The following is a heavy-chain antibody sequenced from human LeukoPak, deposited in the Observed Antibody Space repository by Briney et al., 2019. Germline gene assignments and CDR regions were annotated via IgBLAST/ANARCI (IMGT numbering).Heavy chain of an antibody. CDR1: GLTFSSYG. V-gene: IGHV3-30*18. CDR2: ISYDGSNK. J-gene: IGHJ4*02. Sequence: GRSLRLSCAASGLTFSSYGMHWARQAPGKGLEWVAVISYDGSNKYYADSVKGRFTISRDNSKNTLYLQMNSLRAEDTAVYYCAKDVGGWLQFEDFDYWGQGTLVTVSS. D-gene: IGHD5-24*01. CDR3: AKDVGGWLQFEDFDY.